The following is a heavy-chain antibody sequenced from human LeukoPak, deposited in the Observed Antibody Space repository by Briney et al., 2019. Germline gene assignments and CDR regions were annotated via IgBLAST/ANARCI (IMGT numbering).Heavy chain of an antibody. Sequence: GGSLRLSCAASGFTFDDYAMHWVRQAPGKGLEWVSGISWNSGSIGYADSVKGRFTISRDNAKNSLYLQMNSLRAEDTALDYCAKTERSSWFDYWGQGTLSPSPQ. CDR1: GFTFDDYA. CDR2: ISWNSGSI. D-gene: IGHD6-13*01. CDR3: AKTERSSWFDY. J-gene: IGHJ4*02. V-gene: IGHV3-9*01.